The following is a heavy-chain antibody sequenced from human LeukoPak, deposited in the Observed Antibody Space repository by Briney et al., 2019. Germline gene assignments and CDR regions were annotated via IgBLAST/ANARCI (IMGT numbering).Heavy chain of an antibody. CDR3: AKGRVPAAMSGQPFDP. J-gene: IGHJ5*02. Sequence: GGSLRLSCAASGFTFSSYAMSWVRQAPGKGLEWVSAISGSGGSTYYADSVKGRFTISRDNSKNTLYLQMNSLRAEDTAVYYCAKGRVPAAMSGQPFDPWGQGTLVTVSS. CDR2: ISGSGGST. V-gene: IGHV3-23*01. CDR1: GFTFSSYA. D-gene: IGHD2-2*01.